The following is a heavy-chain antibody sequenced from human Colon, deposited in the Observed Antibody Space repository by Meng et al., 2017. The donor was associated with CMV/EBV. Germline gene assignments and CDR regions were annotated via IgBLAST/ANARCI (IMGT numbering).Heavy chain of an antibody. CDR3: VRGIGGPTALDY. D-gene: IGHD3-16*01. V-gene: IGHV1-18*01. CDR2: ISVDTGKT. J-gene: IGHJ4*02. Sequence: ASVKVSCQPSGYTFMSYAITWVRQAPGQGLEGMGWISVDTGKTNYAQKFQGRVTITTDTSTSTAYMEVRSLPSDDTAVFYCVRGIGGPTALDYWGQGTLVTVSS. CDR1: GYTFMSYA.